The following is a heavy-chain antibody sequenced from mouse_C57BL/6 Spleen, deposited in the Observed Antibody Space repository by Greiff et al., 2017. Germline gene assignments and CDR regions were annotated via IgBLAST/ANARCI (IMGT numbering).Heavy chain of an antibody. CDR3: ARSDGSIYSWFAY. CDR1: GYTFTSYW. Sequence: QVQLQQPGAELVRPGSSVKLSCKASGYTFTSYWMEWVKQRPGQGLEWIGNIDPANSETNYNQKLKDKATLTVDKSYSTAYLQISSLTSEDSAVYYCARSDGSIYSWFAYWGQGTLVTVSS. V-gene: IGHV1-61*01. J-gene: IGHJ3*01. CDR2: IDPANSET. D-gene: IGHD1-1*01.